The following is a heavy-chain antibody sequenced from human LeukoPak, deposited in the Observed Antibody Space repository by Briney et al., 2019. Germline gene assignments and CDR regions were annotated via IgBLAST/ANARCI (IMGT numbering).Heavy chain of an antibody. CDR1: GLTFSSYA. Sequence: GGSLRLSCAASGLTFSSYAMHWVRQAPGKGLEWVAVISYDGSNKYYADSVKGRFTISRDNSKNTLYLQMNSLRAEDTAVYYCARGRFLEWSDYWGQGTLVTVSS. V-gene: IGHV3-30-3*01. CDR2: ISYDGSNK. D-gene: IGHD3-3*01. CDR3: ARGRFLEWSDY. J-gene: IGHJ4*02.